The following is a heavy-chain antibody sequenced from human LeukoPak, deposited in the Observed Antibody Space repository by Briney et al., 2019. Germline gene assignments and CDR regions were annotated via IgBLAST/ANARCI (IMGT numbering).Heavy chain of an antibody. Sequence: GGSLRLSCAASGFTFSSYAMSWVRQAPGKGLEWVSGISGSGGSTYYADSVKGRFTISRDNSKNTLYLQMNSLRAEDTAVYYCARWIQLLNYFDYWGQGTLVTVSS. J-gene: IGHJ4*02. V-gene: IGHV3-23*01. D-gene: IGHD5-18*01. CDR2: ISGSGGST. CDR3: ARWIQLLNYFDY. CDR1: GFTFSSYA.